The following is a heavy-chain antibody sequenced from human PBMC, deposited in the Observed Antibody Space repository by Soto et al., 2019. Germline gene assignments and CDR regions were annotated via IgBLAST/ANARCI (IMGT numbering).Heavy chain of an antibody. Sequence: ASVKVSCKAAGYTFTSYAMHWVRQAPGQRLEWMGWINAGNGNTKYSQKFQGRVTITRDTSASTAYMELSGLRSEDTAVYSCARDLGFGLSDYWGQGTLVTVSS. CDR3: ARDLGFGLSDY. CDR2: INAGNGNT. CDR1: GYTFTSYA. D-gene: IGHD3-10*01. V-gene: IGHV1-3*01. J-gene: IGHJ4*02.